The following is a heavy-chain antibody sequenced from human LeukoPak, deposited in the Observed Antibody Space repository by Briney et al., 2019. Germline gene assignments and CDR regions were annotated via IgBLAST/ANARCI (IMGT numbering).Heavy chain of an antibody. CDR3: VTYYYGSSAPKRNY. CDR1: GGSFSDYF. J-gene: IGHJ4*02. Sequence: SETLSLTCAVYGGSFSDYFWSWIRQPPGKGLEWIGEISHSGSTTYNPSLRSRVTISGDTSKKQFSLKLSSVTAADTAVYYCVTYYYGSSAPKRNYWGQGILVTVSS. V-gene: IGHV4-34*01. D-gene: IGHD3-22*01. CDR2: ISHSGST.